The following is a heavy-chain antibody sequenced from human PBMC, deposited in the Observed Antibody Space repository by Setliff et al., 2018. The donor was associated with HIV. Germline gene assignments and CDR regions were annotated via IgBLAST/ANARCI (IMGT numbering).Heavy chain of an antibody. CDR3: ARIVETGSHGPDYYMDV. CDR1: GYIFMNND. V-gene: IGHV1-8*03. Sequence: GASVKVSCKASGYIFMNNDISWVRQAPGPGLEWVGWVNPNRGNTGFAQKFQGRLTITRDTSKSTVYMELSSLRSEDTGVYYCARIVETGSHGPDYYMDVWGKGTTVTVSS. CDR2: VNPNRGNT. J-gene: IGHJ6*03. D-gene: IGHD2-21*02.